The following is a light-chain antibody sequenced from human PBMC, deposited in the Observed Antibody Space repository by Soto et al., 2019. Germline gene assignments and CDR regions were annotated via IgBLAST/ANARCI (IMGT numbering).Light chain of an antibody. V-gene: IGKV3-20*01. CDR2: GAS. J-gene: IGKJ2*01. CDR3: QQYGISPPYT. CDR1: QSVASNY. Sequence: EVVLTQSPGPLSLSPGERATLSCRASQSVASNYLAWYQQKPGQTPRLLIYGASNRATDIPDRFSGSGSGTDFTLTISSLEPEDFAVYYCQQYGISPPYTFGQGTKLEIK.